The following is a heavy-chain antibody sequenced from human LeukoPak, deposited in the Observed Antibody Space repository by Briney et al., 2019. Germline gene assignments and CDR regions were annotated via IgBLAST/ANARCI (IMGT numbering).Heavy chain of an antibody. Sequence: GGSLRLSCVASGFTFSSYAMSWVRQAPGKGLEWVAVISASGDRAYYADSVKGRITISRDNSRNTLYVQMNSLRPEDTAVYSCAQGRVIDTASSGMDVWGQGTTVIVSS. V-gene: IGHV3-23*01. D-gene: IGHD2-21*01. CDR3: AQGRVIDTASSGMDV. CDR1: GFTFSSYA. CDR2: ISASGDRA. J-gene: IGHJ6*02.